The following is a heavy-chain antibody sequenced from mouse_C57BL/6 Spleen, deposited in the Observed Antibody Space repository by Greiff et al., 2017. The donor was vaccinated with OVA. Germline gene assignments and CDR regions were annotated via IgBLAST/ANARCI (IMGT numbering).Heavy chain of an antibody. D-gene: IGHD1-1*01. CDR2: INPSTGGT. V-gene: IGHV1-42*01. Sequence: VQLKESGPELVKPGASVKISCKASGYSFTGYYMNWVKQSPEKSLEWIGEINPSTGGTTYNQKFKAKATLTVDKSSSTAYMQLKSLTSEDSAVYYCARYGQPFDYWGQGTTLTVSS. J-gene: IGHJ2*01. CDR1: GYSFTGYY. CDR3: ARYGQPFDY.